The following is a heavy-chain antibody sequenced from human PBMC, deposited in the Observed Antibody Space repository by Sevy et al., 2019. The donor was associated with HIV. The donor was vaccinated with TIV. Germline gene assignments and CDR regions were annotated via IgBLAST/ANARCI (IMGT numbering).Heavy chain of an antibody. CDR2: FDPEDGET. V-gene: IGHV1-24*01. D-gene: IGHD3-22*01. CDR1: GYTFTGYY. Sequence: ASVKVSCKASGYTFTGYYMHWVRQAPGQGLEWMGSFDPEDGETIYAQKFQGRVAMTEDTSTDTAYMELRSLRSEDTAVFYCAITKDYYDNSGYPFDYWGQGTLVTVSS. CDR3: AITKDYYDNSGYPFDY. J-gene: IGHJ4*02.